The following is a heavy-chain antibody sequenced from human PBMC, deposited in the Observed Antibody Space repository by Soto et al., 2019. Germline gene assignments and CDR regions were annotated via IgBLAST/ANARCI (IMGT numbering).Heavy chain of an antibody. CDR1: GFNFSSYG. D-gene: IGHD5-18*01. CDR3: AKDLQLWLHSYYYYDMDV. V-gene: IGHV3-30*18. J-gene: IGHJ6*01. CDR2: IPYDGSNK. Sequence: HPGGSLRLSCAASGFNFSSYGMHWVRQAPGKGLEWVAVIPYDGSNKYYADSVKGRFTISRDNSKNTLYLQMNSLRAEDTAVYYCAKDLQLWLHSYYYYDMDV.